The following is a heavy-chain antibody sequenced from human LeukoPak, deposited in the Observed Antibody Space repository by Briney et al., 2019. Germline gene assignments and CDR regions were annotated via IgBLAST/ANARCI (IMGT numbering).Heavy chain of an antibody. V-gene: IGHV3-21*01. J-gene: IGHJ5*02. CDR2: ISSSSTYI. D-gene: IGHD6-13*01. Sequence: PGGSLRLSCAASGFTFSSYSMNWVRQAPGKGLEWVSSISSSSTYIYYADSVKGRFTISRDNAKNSLFLQMNSLRAEDTAVYHCASSLAVAGTGGWFDPWGQGNLVTVSS. CDR1: GFTFSSYS. CDR3: ASSLAVAGTGGWFDP.